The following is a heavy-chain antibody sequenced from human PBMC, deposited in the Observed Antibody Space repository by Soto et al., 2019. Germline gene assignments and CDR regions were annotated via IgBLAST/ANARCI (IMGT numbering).Heavy chain of an antibody. Sequence: GGSLRLSCGASGFTVSSNYISWVRQAPGKGLEWVSVIYSGGSTYYADSVKGRFTISRDNSKNTLYLQMNSLRAEDTAVYYCARGPGYSSSWYPPNNYYGMDAWGQGTTVTVSS. V-gene: IGHV3-53*01. CDR3: ARGPGYSSSWYPPNNYYGMDA. D-gene: IGHD6-13*01. CDR1: GFTVSSNY. CDR2: IYSGGST. J-gene: IGHJ6*02.